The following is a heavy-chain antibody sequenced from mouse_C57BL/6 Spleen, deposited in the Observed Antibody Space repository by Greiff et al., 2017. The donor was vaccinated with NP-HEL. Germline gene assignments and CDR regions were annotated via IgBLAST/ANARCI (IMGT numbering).Heavy chain of an antibody. CDR2: IWSGGST. D-gene: IGHD3-2*02. CDR1: GFSLTSYG. CDR3: ARGGPSSGKFAY. J-gene: IGHJ3*01. V-gene: IGHV2-2*01. Sequence: QVQLKQSGPGLVQPSQSLSITCTVSGFSLTSYGVHWVRQSPGKGLEWLGVIWSGGSTDYNAAFISRLSISKDNSKSQVFFKMNSLQADDTAIYYCARGGPSSGKFAYWGQGTLVTVSA.